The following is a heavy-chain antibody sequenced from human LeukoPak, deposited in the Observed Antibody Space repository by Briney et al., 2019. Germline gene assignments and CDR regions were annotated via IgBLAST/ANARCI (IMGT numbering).Heavy chain of an antibody. CDR3: ARELAYCGGDCYDMQYYFDY. CDR1: GFTFSSYE. Sequence: PGGSLRLSCAASGFTFSSYEMNWVRQAPGMGLEWVSYISSSGSTIYYADSVKGRFTISRDNAKNSLYLQMNSLRAEDTAVYYCARELAYCGGDCYDMQYYFDYWGQGTLVTVSS. CDR2: ISSSGSTI. V-gene: IGHV3-48*03. J-gene: IGHJ4*02. D-gene: IGHD2-21*02.